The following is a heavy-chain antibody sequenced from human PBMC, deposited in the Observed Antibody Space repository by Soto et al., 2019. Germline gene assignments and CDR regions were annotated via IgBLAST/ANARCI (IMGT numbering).Heavy chain of an antibody. Sequence: SETLSLTCAVYGGSFSGYYWTWIRQPPEKGLEWIGEITHSGSTNYNPSLKSRVTISVDTSKNQFSLKLSSVTAADTAVYYCAREGVYGSGNYIGPLGQGALVTVSS. CDR2: ITHSGST. CDR1: GGSFSGYY. D-gene: IGHD3-10*01. V-gene: IGHV4-34*01. J-gene: IGHJ5*02. CDR3: AREGVYGSGNYIGP.